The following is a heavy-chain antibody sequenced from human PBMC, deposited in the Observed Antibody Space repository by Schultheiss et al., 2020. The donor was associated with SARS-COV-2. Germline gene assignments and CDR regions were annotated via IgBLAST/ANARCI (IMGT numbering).Heavy chain of an antibody. CDR2: INPNSGGT. V-gene: IGHV1-2*02. CDR1: GYTFTDYY. J-gene: IGHJ5*02. D-gene: IGHD1-26*01. CDR3: ASRGSYGQYWFDP. Sequence: ASVKVSCKASGYTFTDYYIHWVRQAPGQGLEWMGWINPNSGGTNYAQKFQGRVTMTRDTSISTAYMELSSLRSEDTAVYYCASRGSYGQYWFDPWGQGTLVTVSS.